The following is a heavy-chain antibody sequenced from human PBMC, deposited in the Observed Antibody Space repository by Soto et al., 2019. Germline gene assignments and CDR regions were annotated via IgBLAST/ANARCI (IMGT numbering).Heavy chain of an antibody. J-gene: IGHJ6*03. D-gene: IGHD3-10*01. V-gene: IGHV3-48*01. Sequence: VGSLRLSCAATGFTFSSYSMNWVRQAPGKGLEWVSYISSSSSTIYYADSVKGRFTISRDNAKNSLYLQMNSLRAEDTAVYYCASASITMVRGPTSDYYYYMDVWGKGTTVTVS. CDR2: ISSSSSTI. CDR1: GFTFSSYS. CDR3: ASASITMVRGPTSDYYYYMDV.